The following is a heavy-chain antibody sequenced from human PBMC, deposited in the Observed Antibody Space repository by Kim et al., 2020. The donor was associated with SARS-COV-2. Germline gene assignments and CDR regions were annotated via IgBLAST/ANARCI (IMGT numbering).Heavy chain of an antibody. CDR1: GDSISSSTYY. J-gene: IGHJ5*02. V-gene: IGHV4-39*07. D-gene: IGHD3-10*01. CDR3: ASHDYYGSGSYYLFDP. CDR2: IYYSGST. Sequence: SETLSLTCTVSGDSISSSTYYWGWIRRPPGKGLEWIGSIYYSGSTYYNPSLKSRVTISVDTSQNQFSLKLSSVTAADTAVYYCASHDYYGSGSYYLFDPWGQGSLVTVSS.